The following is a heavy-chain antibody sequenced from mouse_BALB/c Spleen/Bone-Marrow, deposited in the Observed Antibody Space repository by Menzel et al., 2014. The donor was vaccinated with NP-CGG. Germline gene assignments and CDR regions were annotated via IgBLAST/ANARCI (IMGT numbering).Heavy chain of an antibody. CDR1: GFTFSNYG. D-gene: IGHD2-4*01. CDR3: ARRRDYDYFDY. CDR2: ISSGGTYT. Sequence: EVNLVESGGDLVKPGGSLKLSCAASGFTFSNYGMSWARQIPDKRLEWVATISSGGTYTSYPDSVKGRFTISRDNTKNTLTLQMTSLKSEDTAMYYCARRRDYDYFDYWGQGTTLTVSS. V-gene: IGHV5-6*02. J-gene: IGHJ2*01.